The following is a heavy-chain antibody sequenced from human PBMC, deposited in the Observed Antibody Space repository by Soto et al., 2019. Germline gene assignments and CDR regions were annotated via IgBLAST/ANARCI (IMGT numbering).Heavy chain of an antibody. D-gene: IGHD3-10*01. CDR3: ASFDGTLVRGGRSSPYEMDV. J-gene: IGHJ6*02. Sequence: QVLLVQSGPEVKKPGSSVKVSVKASGGTFNNNAINWGRQAPGKGLEWMGGIIPTFGTGNHAQKFQGRVTITADESTTTAYMELNSLRSEDTAIYYCASFDGTLVRGGRSSPYEMDVWGQGTTVIVSS. CDR1: GGTFNNNA. V-gene: IGHV1-69*01. CDR2: IIPTFGTG.